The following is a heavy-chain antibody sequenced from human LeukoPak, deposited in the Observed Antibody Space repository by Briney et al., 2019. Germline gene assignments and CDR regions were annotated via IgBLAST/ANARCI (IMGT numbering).Heavy chain of an antibody. CDR2: ISYDGSNK. Sequence: GGSLRLSCAASGFTFSSYAMHWVRQAPGKGLEWVAVISYDGSNKYYADSVKGRFTISRDNSKNTLYLQMNSLRAEDTAVYYCAKGKNRDAFDLWGQGTMVTVSS. CDR3: AKGKNRDAFDL. J-gene: IGHJ3*01. V-gene: IGHV3-30*04. D-gene: IGHD1-14*01. CDR1: GFTFSSYA.